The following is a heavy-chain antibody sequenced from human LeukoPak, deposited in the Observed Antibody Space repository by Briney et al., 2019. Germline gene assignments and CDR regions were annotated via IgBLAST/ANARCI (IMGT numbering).Heavy chain of an antibody. Sequence: SETLSLTCAVYGGSFSGYYWSWIRQPPGKGLEWIGEINHSGSTNYNLSLKSRVTISVDTSKNQFSLKLSSVTAADTAVYYCARISYYDSSGYEGALDYWGQGTLVTVSS. D-gene: IGHD3-22*01. V-gene: IGHV4-34*01. CDR3: ARISYYDSSGYEGALDY. CDR2: INHSGST. CDR1: GGSFSGYY. J-gene: IGHJ4*02.